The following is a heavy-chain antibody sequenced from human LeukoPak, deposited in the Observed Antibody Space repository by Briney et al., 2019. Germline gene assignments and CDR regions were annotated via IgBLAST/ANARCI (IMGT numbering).Heavy chain of an antibody. J-gene: IGHJ4*02. CDR1: GFTFSSYA. D-gene: IGHD6-19*01. CDR3: ARDLDTHTVADTPTFDY. Sequence: PGGSLRLSCAASGFTFSSYAMHWVRQAPGKGLEWVAVISYDGSNKYYADSVKGRFTISRDNSKNTLYLQMNSLRAEDTAVYYCARDLDTHTVADTPTFDYWGQGTLVTVSS. CDR2: ISYDGSNK. V-gene: IGHV3-30-3*01.